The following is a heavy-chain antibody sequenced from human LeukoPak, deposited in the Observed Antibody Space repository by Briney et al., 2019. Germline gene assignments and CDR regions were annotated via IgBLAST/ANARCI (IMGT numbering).Heavy chain of an antibody. CDR2: MNLDGSEK. CDR3: VRRRAEA. V-gene: IGHV3-7*01. Sequence: GGSLRLSCAASGFTFSSYAMSWVRQAPGKGLEWVANMNLDGSEKYYVDSVKGRFTISRDNAESSLFLQMSSLRAEDTAVYYCVRRRAEAWGQGTLVTVSS. CDR1: GFTFSSYA. J-gene: IGHJ5*02.